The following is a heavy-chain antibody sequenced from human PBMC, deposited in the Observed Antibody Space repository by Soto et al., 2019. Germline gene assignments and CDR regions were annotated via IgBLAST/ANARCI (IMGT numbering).Heavy chain of an antibody. D-gene: IGHD6-13*01. V-gene: IGHV3-23*05. J-gene: IGHJ4*02. Sequence: PGGSLRLSCAASGFNFASYAMAWVRQAPGKGVECVSRIASSGSCTSYASSVQGRFTISRYNSMNTLFLQMDNLRGEDSAIYYCSNDSEIPGLSAAGACLDSWGQGTLVTVSS. CDR2: IASSGSCT. CDR3: SNDSEIPGLSAAGACLDS. CDR1: GFNFASYA.